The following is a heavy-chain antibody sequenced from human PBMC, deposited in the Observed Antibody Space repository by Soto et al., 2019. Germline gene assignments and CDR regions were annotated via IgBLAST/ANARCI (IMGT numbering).Heavy chain of an antibody. J-gene: IGHJ6*02. D-gene: IGHD3-10*01. Sequence: GWSLRLSCAASGFPFSSYWMYLVRQAPGKGLVWVSRIHSDGGSSTYADSVKGRFAISRENAKNTLYLQMNSLRAEDTAVYYCARRSGSGHYGLDVWGQGTKVTVSS. CDR3: ARRSGSGHYGLDV. CDR2: IHSDGGSS. CDR1: GFPFSSYW. V-gene: IGHV3-74*01.